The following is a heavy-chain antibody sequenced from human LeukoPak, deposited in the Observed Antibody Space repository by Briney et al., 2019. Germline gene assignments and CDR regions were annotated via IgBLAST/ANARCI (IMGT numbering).Heavy chain of an antibody. V-gene: IGHV4-59*01. D-gene: IGHD2-15*01. CDR1: GGSISSYY. Sequence: KASETLSLTCTVSGGSISSYYWSWIRQPPGKGLEWIGYIYYSGSTNYNPSLKSRVTISVDTSKNQFSLKLSSVTAADTAVYYCARSFRYTPYGMDVWGQGTTVTVSS. CDR3: ARSFRYTPYGMDV. CDR2: IYYSGST. J-gene: IGHJ6*02.